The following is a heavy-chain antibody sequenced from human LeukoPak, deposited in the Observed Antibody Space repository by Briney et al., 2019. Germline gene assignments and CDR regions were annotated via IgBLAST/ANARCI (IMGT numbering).Heavy chain of an antibody. CDR3: AKVGNIVVVPAAKPLGWFDP. CDR2: INSDGSRT. CDR1: GFTFSNYW. J-gene: IGHJ5*02. Sequence: PGGSLRLSCAASGFTFSNYWMHWVRQAPGKGLVWVSHINSDGSRTNYADSVKGRFTISRDNAKNTLYLQMNSLRAEDTAVYYCAKVGNIVVVPAAKPLGWFDPWGQGTLVTVSS. D-gene: IGHD2-2*02. V-gene: IGHV3-74*01.